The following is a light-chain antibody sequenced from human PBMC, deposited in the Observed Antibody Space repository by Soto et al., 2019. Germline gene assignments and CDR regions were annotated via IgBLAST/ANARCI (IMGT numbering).Light chain of an antibody. V-gene: IGLV2-14*01. CDR3: SSYTAGGTI. CDR2: EVS. CDR1: SGDVGGYYY. Sequence: QSVLTQPASASGSPGQSITISCTGTSGDVGGYYYVSWYQQLPGKAPKLMISEVSNRPSGVSNRFSGSKSGNTASLTISGLQAEDEADYCCSSYTAGGTIFGTGTKVTVL. J-gene: IGLJ1*01.